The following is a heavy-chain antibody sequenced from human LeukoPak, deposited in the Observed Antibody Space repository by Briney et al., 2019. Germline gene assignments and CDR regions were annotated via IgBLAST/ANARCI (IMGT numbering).Heavy chain of an antibody. CDR3: AKSQFDDILTGDFDY. CDR2: ISSSSSTI. D-gene: IGHD3-9*01. CDR1: GFTFSSYS. Sequence: GGSLRLSCAASGFTFSSYSMNWVRQAPGKGLEWVSYISSSSSTIYYADSVKGRFTISRDNAKNSLYLQMNSLRAEDTVLYYCAKSQFDDILTGDFDYWGQGTLVTVSS. V-gene: IGHV3-48*04. J-gene: IGHJ4*02.